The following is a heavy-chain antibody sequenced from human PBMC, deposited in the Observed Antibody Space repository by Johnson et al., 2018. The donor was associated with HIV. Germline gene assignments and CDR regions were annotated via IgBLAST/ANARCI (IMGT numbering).Heavy chain of an antibody. CDR2: ISGRGGST. Sequence: VQLVESGGGVVQPGRSLRLSCAASGFTFSSYAMNWVRQAPGKGLEWVSAISGRGGSTYYADSVKGRFTISRDNSKNTLYLQMNSLRAGDTAVSFCARDAPGKDAFDIWGQGTLVTVSS. CDR1: GFTFSSYA. CDR3: ARDAPGKDAFDI. V-gene: IGHV3-23*04. J-gene: IGHJ3*02.